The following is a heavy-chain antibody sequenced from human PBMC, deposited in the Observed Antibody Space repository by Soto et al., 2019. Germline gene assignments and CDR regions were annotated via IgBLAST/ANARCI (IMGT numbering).Heavy chain of an antibody. J-gene: IGHJ2*01. V-gene: IGHV3-74*01. Sequence: EVQLVDSGGGLVQPGGSLRLSCAASEFTFRSYWMHWVRQSPGKGLVWVSRISGDGSSTNYADSVKGRFTISRDNAKNTVYLQIDSLRAEDTAVYYCASLPGYCSSTSCYDWYFDLWGRGTLVTVSS. CDR3: ASLPGYCSSTSCYDWYFDL. D-gene: IGHD2-2*01. CDR1: EFTFRSYW. CDR2: ISGDGSST.